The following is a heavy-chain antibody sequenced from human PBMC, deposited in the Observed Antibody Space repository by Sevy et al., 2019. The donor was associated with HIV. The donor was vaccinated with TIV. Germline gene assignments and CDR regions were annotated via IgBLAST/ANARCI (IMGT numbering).Heavy chain of an antibody. V-gene: IGHV3-23*01. CDR3: AKGAIGITMIVVVISHLDY. J-gene: IGHJ4*02. D-gene: IGHD3-22*01. CDR2: ISGSGGST. CDR1: GFTFSSYA. Sequence: GGSLRLSCAASGFTFSSYAMSWVRQAPGKGLEWVSAISGSGGSTYYADSVKGRFTISRDNSKNTLYLQMNSLRAEDTAVYYGAKGAIGITMIVVVISHLDYWGQGTLVTVSS.